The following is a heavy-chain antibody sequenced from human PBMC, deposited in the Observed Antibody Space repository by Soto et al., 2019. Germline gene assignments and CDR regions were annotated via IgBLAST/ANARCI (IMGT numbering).Heavy chain of an antibody. CDR3: AKSLDSSFSLVGSSFDY. CDR2: ISGSGGST. Sequence: GGSLRLSCAASGFTFGSYAMSWVRQAPGKGLEWVSAISGSGGSTYYADSVKGRFTISRDNSKNTLYLQMNSLRAEDTAVEYCAKSLDSSFSLVGSSFDYWGQGTLVTVSS. J-gene: IGHJ4*02. CDR1: GFTFGSYA. D-gene: IGHD6-6*01. V-gene: IGHV3-23*01.